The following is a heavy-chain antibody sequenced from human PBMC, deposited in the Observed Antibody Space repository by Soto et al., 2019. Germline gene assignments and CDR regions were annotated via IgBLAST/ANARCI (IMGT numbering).Heavy chain of an antibody. CDR2: IIPIFGTA. CDR1: GGTFSSYA. D-gene: IGHD5-12*01. Sequence: ASVKVSCKASGGTFSSYAISWVRQAPGQGLEWMGGIIPIFGTANYAQKFQGRVTITADESTSTAYMELSSLRSEDTAVYYCATNVDHYYYYGMDVWGQGTTVTVSS. J-gene: IGHJ6*02. V-gene: IGHV1-69*13. CDR3: ATNVDHYYYYGMDV.